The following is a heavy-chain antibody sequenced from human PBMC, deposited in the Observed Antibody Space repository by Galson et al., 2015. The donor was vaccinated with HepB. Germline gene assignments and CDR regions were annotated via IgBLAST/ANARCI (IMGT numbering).Heavy chain of an antibody. CDR2: MSYDGSNK. V-gene: IGHV3-30-3*01. CDR3: ARDRLKLRFLDY. CDR1: GFTFSTYA. D-gene: IGHD3-3*01. J-gene: IGHJ4*02. Sequence: SLRLSCAASGFTFSTYAMHWVRQAPGKGLEWVAVMSYDGSNKYYADSVKGRFTISRDNSKNTLYLQMSSLRPEDTAVYYCARDRLKLRFLDYWGQGTLVTVFS.